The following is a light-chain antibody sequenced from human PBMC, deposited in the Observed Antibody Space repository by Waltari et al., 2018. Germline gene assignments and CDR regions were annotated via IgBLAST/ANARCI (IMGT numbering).Light chain of an antibody. CDR3: SSYTTNTRI. CDR2: DVP. Sequence: SALTQPTSVSGSPGQSDTISCPGTSSDGGNTNRVSWYQQSPGTAPKLILYDVPNRPSGVSNRFSGSKSGNTASLTISGLQAEDEADYYCSSYTTNTRIFGGGTKVTVL. J-gene: IGLJ2*01. CDR1: SSDGGNTNR. V-gene: IGLV2-18*02.